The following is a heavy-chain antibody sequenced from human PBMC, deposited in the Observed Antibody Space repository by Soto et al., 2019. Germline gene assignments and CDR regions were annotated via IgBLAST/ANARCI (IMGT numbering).Heavy chain of an antibody. V-gene: IGHV1-46*01. CDR1: GYTFTSYY. Sequence: ASVKVSCKASGYTFTSYYMHWVRQAPGQGLEWMGIINPSGGSTSYAQKFQGRVTMTRDTSTSTVYMELSSLRSEDTAVYYCARGSTSEGYSYGTRAAFDIWGQGTTVTVSS. CDR2: INPSGGST. D-gene: IGHD5-18*01. CDR3: ARGSTSEGYSYGTRAAFDI. J-gene: IGHJ3*02.